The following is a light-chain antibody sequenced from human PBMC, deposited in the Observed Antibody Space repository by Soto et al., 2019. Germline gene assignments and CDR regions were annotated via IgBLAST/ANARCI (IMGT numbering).Light chain of an antibody. Sequence: EIVMTQSPATLSVSPGERATLSCRASQSVSSNLAWYQQKPGQAPRLLIYGASTRATGIPARFSGSGSGTEFTLTISSLQSGDFAVYYCQQYKNWPPSITFGQGTRLEIK. CDR1: QSVSSN. CDR3: QQYKNWPPSIT. CDR2: GAS. J-gene: IGKJ5*01. V-gene: IGKV3-15*01.